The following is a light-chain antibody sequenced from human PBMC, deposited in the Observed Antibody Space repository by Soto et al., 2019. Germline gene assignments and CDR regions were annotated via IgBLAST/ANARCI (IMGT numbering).Light chain of an antibody. CDR2: EVS. Sequence: QSVLTQPASVSGSPGQSITISCTGTSNDVGAYDYVSWYQQHPGKAPKLIIYEVSNRPSGVSNRFSGSKSGNTASLTISGLQAEDEADYYCSSYTSSRGGVFGNGTRSPS. CDR3: SSYTSSRGGV. V-gene: IGLV2-14*01. CDR1: SNDVGAYDY. J-gene: IGLJ1*01.